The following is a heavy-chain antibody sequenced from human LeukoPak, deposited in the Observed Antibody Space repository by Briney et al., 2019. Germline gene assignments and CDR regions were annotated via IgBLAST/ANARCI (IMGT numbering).Heavy chain of an antibody. Sequence: SVKVSCKASGGTFSSYAISWVRQAPGQGLEWMGGIIPIFGTANYAQKFQGRVTITADESTSTAYMELSSLRSEDTAVYYCARDLDYYDSSNIDAFDIWGQGTMVTVSS. CDR3: ARDLDYYDSSNIDAFDI. CDR2: IIPIFGTA. J-gene: IGHJ3*02. D-gene: IGHD3-22*01. V-gene: IGHV1-69*13. CDR1: GGTFSSYA.